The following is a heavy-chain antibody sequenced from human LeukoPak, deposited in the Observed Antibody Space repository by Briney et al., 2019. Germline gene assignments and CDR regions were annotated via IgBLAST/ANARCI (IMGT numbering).Heavy chain of an antibody. CDR3: ARLGYSSSWYKDY. J-gene: IGHJ4*02. CDR1: GYTFTGYY. V-gene: IGHV1-2*02. Sequence: GASVKVSCKASGYTFTGYYMHWVRQAPGQGLEWMGWINPNSGGTNYAQKFQGRVAMTRDTSISTAYMELSRLRSDDTAVYYCARLGYSSSWYKDYWGQGTLVTVSS. D-gene: IGHD6-13*01. CDR2: INPNSGGT.